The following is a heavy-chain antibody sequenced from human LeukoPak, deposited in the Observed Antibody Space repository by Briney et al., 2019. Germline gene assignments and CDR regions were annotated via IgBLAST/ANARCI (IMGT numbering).Heavy chain of an antibody. Sequence: PGGSLRLSCAASGFTFSNYSMNWVRQAPGKGLEWVSSISSSSSYIYYADSVKGRFTISRDNAKNSLYLQMNSLRAEDTAVYYCARGMRPYYDSSGYRDYFDYWGQGTLVTVSS. CDR3: ARGMRPYYDSSGYRDYFDY. D-gene: IGHD3-22*01. CDR2: ISSSSSYI. CDR1: GFTFSNYS. V-gene: IGHV3-21*01. J-gene: IGHJ4*02.